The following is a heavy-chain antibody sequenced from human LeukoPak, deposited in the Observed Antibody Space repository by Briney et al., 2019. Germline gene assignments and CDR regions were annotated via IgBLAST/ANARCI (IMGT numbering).Heavy chain of an antibody. D-gene: IGHD3-3*01. CDR1: GFTFSVYY. V-gene: IGHV3-11*04. CDR3: ARDLRYYDFWSGSGY. Sequence: GGSLRLSCAASGFTFSVYYMSWVRQAPGKGLEWVSYISSSGSTIYYADSVKGRFTISRDNAKNSLYLQMNCLRAEDTAVYYGARDLRYYDFWSGSGYWGQGTLVTVSS. CDR2: ISSSGSTI. J-gene: IGHJ4*02.